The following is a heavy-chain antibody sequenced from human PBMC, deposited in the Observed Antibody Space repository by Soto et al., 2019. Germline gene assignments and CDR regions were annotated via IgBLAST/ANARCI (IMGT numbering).Heavy chain of an antibody. CDR1: GGSISSSSYY. Sequence: PSETLSLTCTVSGGSISSSSYYWGWIRQPPGKGLEWIGSIYYSGSTYYNPSLKSRVTISVDTSKNQFSLKLSSVTAADTAVYYCARCGFRSFMFDPWGQGTLVTVSS. D-gene: IGHD3-10*01. J-gene: IGHJ5*02. CDR2: IYYSGST. CDR3: ARCGFRSFMFDP. V-gene: IGHV4-39*01.